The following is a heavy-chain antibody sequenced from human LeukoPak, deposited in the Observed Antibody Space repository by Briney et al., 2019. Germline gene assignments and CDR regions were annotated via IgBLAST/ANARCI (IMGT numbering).Heavy chain of an antibody. V-gene: IGHV3-72*01. Sequence: GGSLTLSCAVSGFTFSDLYLDWVRQAPAKGLEWVGRTKNKVNSYTIEYAASVKGRFTISRDDSKNSLDLQMNSLNTEDTAVYYCTGGEGRRYWGQGTLVTVSS. D-gene: IGHD1-14*01. J-gene: IGHJ4*02. CDR1: GFTFSDLY. CDR2: TKNKVNSYTI. CDR3: TGGEGRRY.